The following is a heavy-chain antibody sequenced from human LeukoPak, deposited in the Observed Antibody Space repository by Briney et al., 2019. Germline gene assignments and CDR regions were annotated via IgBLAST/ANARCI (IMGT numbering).Heavy chain of an antibody. CDR2: IYPGDSDT. CDR3: ARPNDYCSSTSCYGAFDI. Sequence: GESLKISCKGSGYSFTSYWIGWVRQMPGKGLEWMGIIYPGDSDTRYSPSFQGQVTISADESISTAYLQWSSLKASDTAMYYCARPNDYCSSTSCYGAFDIWGQGTMVSVSS. CDR1: GYSFTSYW. V-gene: IGHV5-51*01. J-gene: IGHJ3*02. D-gene: IGHD2-2*01.